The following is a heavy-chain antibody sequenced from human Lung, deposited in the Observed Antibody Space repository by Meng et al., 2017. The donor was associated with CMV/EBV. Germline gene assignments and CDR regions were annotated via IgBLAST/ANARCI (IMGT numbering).Heavy chain of an antibody. V-gene: IGHV4-61*01. CDR2: VYYSGST. D-gene: IGHD1-1*01. J-gene: IGHJ6*02. CDR3: AREMGTLPPLQYGMDV. Sequence: SETLSLTCTVSGGSVSSISYYWTWIRQPPGRGLEWIGNVYYSGSTNYNPSLKSRVTISLDTSTNQFSLRMRSVTAADTAVYYCAREMGTLPPLQYGMDVLGQGXTVTVSS. CDR1: GGSVSSISYY.